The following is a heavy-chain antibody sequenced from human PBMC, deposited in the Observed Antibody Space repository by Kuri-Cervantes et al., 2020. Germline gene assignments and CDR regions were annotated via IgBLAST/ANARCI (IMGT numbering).Heavy chain of an antibody. CDR3: AKDRMAPLVVGGEHYYFYYMNV. CDR2: ISVNGGLT. D-gene: IGHD2-15*01. Sequence: GGSLRLSCAASEFTFGDFAMNWVRQAPGKGLEWLSFISVNGGLTYYADSVKGRFTISRDNSKNMLYVQMNSLRAEDTGVYYCAKDRMAPLVVGGEHYYFYYMNVWGKGTRVTVSS. J-gene: IGHJ6*03. CDR1: EFTFGDFA. V-gene: IGHV3-23*01.